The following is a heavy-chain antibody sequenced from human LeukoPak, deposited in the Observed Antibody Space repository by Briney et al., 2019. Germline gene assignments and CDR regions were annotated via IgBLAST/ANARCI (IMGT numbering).Heavy chain of an antibody. V-gene: IGHV4-39*06. CDR2: IYYSGST. J-gene: IGHJ6*03. CDR1: GGSISSSSYY. Sequence: SETLSLTCTVSGGSISSSSYYWGWIRQPPGKGLEWIGSIYYSGSTYYNPSLKSRVTISVDTAKNQFALKLSSVTAADTAVYYCARDQAIVGATTPHYMDVWGKGTTVTVSS. D-gene: IGHD1-26*01. CDR3: ARDQAIVGATTPHYMDV.